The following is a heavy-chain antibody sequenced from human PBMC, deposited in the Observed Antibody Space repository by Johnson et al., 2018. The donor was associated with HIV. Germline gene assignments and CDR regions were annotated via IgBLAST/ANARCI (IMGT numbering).Heavy chain of an antibody. J-gene: IGHJ3*02. D-gene: IGHD5-24*01. V-gene: IGHV3-30*04. CDR1: GFTFSSYA. CDR3: AKDRSRLHDAFDI. Sequence: VQLMESGGGVVQPGRSLRLSCAASGFTFSSYAMHWVRLAPGKGLEWVAVILYDGSDKYYADSVQGRFTISRDNSKNTLYLQMNTLGPEDTAVYYCAKDRSRLHDAFDIWGQGTMVTVSS. CDR2: ILYDGSDK.